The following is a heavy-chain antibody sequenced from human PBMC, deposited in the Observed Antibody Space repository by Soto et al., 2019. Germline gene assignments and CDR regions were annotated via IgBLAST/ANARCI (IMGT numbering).Heavy chain of an antibody. V-gene: IGHV4-4*02. Sequence: PGKGPEWIGEIYHSGSTNYNPSLKSRVSISVHKSKNQFSLKLSSVTAADTAVYYCASGSYYYDSSGYYYVGDFDYSGQATLVTVPS. CDR2: IYHSGST. J-gene: IGHJ4*02. CDR3: ASGSYYYDSSGYYYVGDFDY. D-gene: IGHD3-22*01.